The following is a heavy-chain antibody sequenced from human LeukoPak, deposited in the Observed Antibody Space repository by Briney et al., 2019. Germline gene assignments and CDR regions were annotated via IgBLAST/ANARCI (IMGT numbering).Heavy chain of an antibody. V-gene: IGHV4-38-2*01. D-gene: IGHD4-17*01. CDR3: VKDDYGDYVAFDI. CDR2: IYHRGST. CDR1: GYSIRNDYY. Sequence: SETLSLTCGVSGYSIRNDYYWGWIRQPPGKGLEWIGSIYHRGSTYYKSSLKDRVTISVDTSKNQFSLRLTSVTAADTAVYYCVKDDYGDYVAFDIWGQGIMVTVSS. J-gene: IGHJ3*02.